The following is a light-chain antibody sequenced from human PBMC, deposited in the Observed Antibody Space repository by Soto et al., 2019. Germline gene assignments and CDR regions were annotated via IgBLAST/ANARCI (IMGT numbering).Light chain of an antibody. CDR1: QSVTTG. CDR3: QQYGGSPIT. CDR2: GAS. V-gene: IGKV3-20*01. J-gene: IGKJ5*01. Sequence: IVFTDSPGTLSLXPXXXXXXXXXASQSVTTGLAWYQHKPGQAPTLLMSGASNRASGVPVRFSGSGSGTDFTLTITRLEPEDFALYYCQQYGGSPITFGLGTRLEIK.